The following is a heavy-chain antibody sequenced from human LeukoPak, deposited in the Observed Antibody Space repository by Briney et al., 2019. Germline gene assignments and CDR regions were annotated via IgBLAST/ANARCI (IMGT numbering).Heavy chain of an antibody. Sequence: PGGSLRLSCAVSGFTFDDYAMHWVRQAPGKGLEWVSGISWNSGSIGYADSVKGRFTISRDNSKNTLYLQMNSLRAEDTAVYYCANYQGYCSSTSCYNWGQGTLVTVSS. V-gene: IGHV3-9*01. D-gene: IGHD2-2*02. J-gene: IGHJ4*02. CDR1: GFTFDDYA. CDR3: ANYQGYCSSTSCYN. CDR2: ISWNSGSI.